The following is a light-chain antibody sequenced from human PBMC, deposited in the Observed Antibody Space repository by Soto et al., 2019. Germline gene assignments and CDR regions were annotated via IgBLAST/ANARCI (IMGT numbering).Light chain of an antibody. CDR2: GAS. V-gene: IGKV3-15*01. CDR1: QSVSSN. J-gene: IGKJ2*01. CDR3: QQYNKWPPRT. Sequence: EIVMTQSPATLSVSPGERVTLSCRASQSVSSNLAWYQQKPGQAPRLLIYGASTRANGIPARFSGSGSGTEFTLTISSLQSEDFAVYYCQQYNKWPPRTFGQGTKLEIK.